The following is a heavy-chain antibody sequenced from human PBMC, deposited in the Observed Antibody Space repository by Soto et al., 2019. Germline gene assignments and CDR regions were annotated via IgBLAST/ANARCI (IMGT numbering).Heavy chain of an antibody. CDR2: ISSSSSYI. CDR3: ARHQHGDFDAFDI. J-gene: IGHJ3*02. V-gene: IGHV3-21*01. D-gene: IGHD4-17*01. Sequence: GGSLRLSCAASGFTFSSYSMNWVRQAPGKGLEWVSSISSSSSYIYYADSVKGRFTISRDNAKNSLYLQMNSLRAEDTAVYYCARHQHGDFDAFDIWGQGTMVTVSS. CDR1: GFTFSSYS.